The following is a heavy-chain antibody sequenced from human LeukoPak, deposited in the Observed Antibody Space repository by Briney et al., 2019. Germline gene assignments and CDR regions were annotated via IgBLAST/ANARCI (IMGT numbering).Heavy chain of an antibody. V-gene: IGHV1-2*02. CDR3: AREAFTTVTSATDAFDI. CDR1: GYTLTELS. D-gene: IGHD4-17*01. Sequence: ASVKVSCKVSGYTLTELSMHWVRQAPGQGLEWMGWINPKSGGANSAQRFQGRVTMTRDTSVSTTYMELSRLRSDDTAVYYCAREAFTTVTSATDAFDIWGQGTMVTVSS. J-gene: IGHJ3*02. CDR2: INPKSGGA.